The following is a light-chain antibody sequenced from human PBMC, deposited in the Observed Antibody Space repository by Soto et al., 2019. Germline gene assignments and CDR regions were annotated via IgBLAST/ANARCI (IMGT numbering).Light chain of an antibody. Sequence: QSALTQPASVSGSPGQSITISCTGTSSDVGSYNLVSWYQQHPGKAPKLMIYEGSKRPSGVSNRFSGSKSGNTASLTISGLQAEDEGDYYCMSFVESTSTHWVLGGGTKLTVL. CDR2: EGS. J-gene: IGLJ3*02. CDR3: MSFVESTSTHWV. CDR1: SSDVGSYNL. V-gene: IGLV2-14*02.